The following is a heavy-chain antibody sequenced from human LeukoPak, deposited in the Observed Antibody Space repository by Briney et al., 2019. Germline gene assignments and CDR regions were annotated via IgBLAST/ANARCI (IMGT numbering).Heavy chain of an antibody. Sequence: GRSLRLSCAASGFTFSSYAMHWVRQAPGKGLEWVAVISYDGSNKYYADSVKGRFTISRDNSKNTLYLQMNSLRAEDTAVYYCARSGTVDYWGQGTLVTVSS. J-gene: IGHJ4*02. V-gene: IGHV3-30-3*01. CDR2: ISYDGSNK. CDR3: ARSGTVDY. D-gene: IGHD3-3*01. CDR1: GFTFSSYA.